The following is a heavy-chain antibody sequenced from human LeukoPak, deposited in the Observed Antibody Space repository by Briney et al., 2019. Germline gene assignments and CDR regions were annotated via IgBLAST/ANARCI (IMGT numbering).Heavy chain of an antibody. CDR3: ARLTHYYGSGSYYNVDY. Sequence: ASVKVSCKASGYTFTSYGISWVRQAPGQGLEWMGWISAYNGNTNYAQKLQGRVTMTTDTSTSTAYMELRSLRSDDTAVYYCARLTHYYGSGSYYNVDYWGQGTLVTVSS. CDR1: GYTFTSYG. V-gene: IGHV1-18*01. J-gene: IGHJ4*02. D-gene: IGHD3-10*01. CDR2: ISAYNGNT.